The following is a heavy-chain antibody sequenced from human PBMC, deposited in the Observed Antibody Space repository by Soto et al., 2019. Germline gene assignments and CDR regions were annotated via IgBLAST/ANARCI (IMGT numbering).Heavy chain of an antibody. J-gene: IGHJ3*02. CDR1: GYTFITYA. D-gene: IGHD2-15*01. CDR3: ARRVVTATVDSFDI. CDR2: INGDNGNT. Sequence: ASVKVSCKACGYTFITYAMHWVRQAPGQRLEWMGRINGDNGNTKYSQKFQGRVTITRDTSASTAYMELSSLRSEDTAVYYCARRVVTATVDSFDIWGQGTMVTVSS. V-gene: IGHV1-3*01.